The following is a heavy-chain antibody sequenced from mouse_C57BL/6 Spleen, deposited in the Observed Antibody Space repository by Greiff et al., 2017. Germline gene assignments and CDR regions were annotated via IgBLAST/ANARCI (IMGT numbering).Heavy chain of an antibody. CDR1: GFTFSDYG. V-gene: IGHV5-17*01. CDR3: ARGDTGGNYARDY. CDR2: ISSGSSTI. Sequence: DVKLVESGGGLVKPGGSLKLSCAASGFTFSDYGMHWVRQAPEKGLEWVAYISSGSSTIYYADTVKGRFTISRDNAKNTLFLQMTSLRSEDTAMYYCARGDTGGNYARDYWGQGTSVTVSS. D-gene: IGHD4-1*01. J-gene: IGHJ4*01.